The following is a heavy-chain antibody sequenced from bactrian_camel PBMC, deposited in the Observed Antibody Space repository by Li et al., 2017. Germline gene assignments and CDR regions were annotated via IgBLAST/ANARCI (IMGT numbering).Heavy chain of an antibody. CDR2: IDSRGRT. J-gene: IGHJ6*01. CDR3: AKDFGGLSWSFGT. Sequence: HVQLVESGGGSVQAGGSLRLSCAASGYSTYCRYDMSWYRQAPGKEREFVSTIDSRGRTSYADSVKGRFTISRDNAKNTLYLQMNRLEPEDTAAYYCAKDFGGLSWSFGTWGQGTQVTVS. CDR1: GYSTYCRYD. V-gene: IGHV3S53*01. D-gene: IGHD5*01.